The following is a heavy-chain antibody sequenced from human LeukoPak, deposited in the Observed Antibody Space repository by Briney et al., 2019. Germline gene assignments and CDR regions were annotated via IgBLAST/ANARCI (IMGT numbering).Heavy chain of an antibody. V-gene: IGHV3-23*01. Sequence: PGGAPRLSCAASGFTFSRYAMSWVRQAPGEGPGWGSSISGSGDSTYYADSVKGRFTISRDNSKNTLYLQMNSLRAEDTAVYYCAKETRYCSGGSCYSPFDYWGQGALVTVSS. J-gene: IGHJ4*02. CDR3: AKETRYCSGGSCYSPFDY. CDR2: ISGSGDST. CDR1: GFTFSRYA. D-gene: IGHD2-15*01.